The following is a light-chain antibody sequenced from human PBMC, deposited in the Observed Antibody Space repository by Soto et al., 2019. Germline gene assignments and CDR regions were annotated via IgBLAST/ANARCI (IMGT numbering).Light chain of an antibody. V-gene: IGKV1-5*03. Sequence: GDRVTITCRASQTISNWLAWYQQKPGRAPKLLIYKASNLESGVPSRFSGSGSGTEFTLTISSLQPDDTASYYCQQYNSSFGQGTKVDIK. CDR3: QQYNSS. CDR2: KAS. J-gene: IGKJ2*01. CDR1: QTISNW.